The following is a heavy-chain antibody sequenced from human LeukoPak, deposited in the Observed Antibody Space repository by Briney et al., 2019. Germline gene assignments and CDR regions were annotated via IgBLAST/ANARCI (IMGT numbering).Heavy chain of an antibody. CDR3: SKVLPHTRAWALKY. V-gene: IGHV3-15*03. J-gene: IGHJ4*02. CDR1: GFIFSDAW. Sequence: GGSLRLSCTASGFIFSDAWMTWVRQAPGQGPEWVGRIKSKVNGGTTDYASSVKGRFTISRDDSENTLYLQMNSLRTDDTAVYYCSKVLPHTRAWALKYWGQGALVTVSS. D-gene: IGHD2-2*01. CDR2: IKSKVNGGTT.